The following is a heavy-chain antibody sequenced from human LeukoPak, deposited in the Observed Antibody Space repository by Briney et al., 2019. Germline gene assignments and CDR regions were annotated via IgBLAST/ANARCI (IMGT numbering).Heavy chain of an antibody. J-gene: IGHJ6*03. Sequence: GGSLRLSCAASGFTFSTYSMNWVRQAPGKGLEWVSYISGGSDAIYYADSVKGRFTISRDNAKSSLYLQMNSLRVEDTAVYYCARHLGGYSYGYVYYYYYMDVWGKGTTVTVSS. CDR1: GFTFSTYS. V-gene: IGHV3-48*01. CDR3: ARHLGGYSYGYVYYYYYMDV. CDR2: ISGGSDAI. D-gene: IGHD5-18*01.